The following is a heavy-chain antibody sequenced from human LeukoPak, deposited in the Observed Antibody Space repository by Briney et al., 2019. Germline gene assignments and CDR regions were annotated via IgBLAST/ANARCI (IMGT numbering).Heavy chain of an antibody. Sequence: KASETLSLTCTVSGGSISSGDYYWSWIRQPPGKGLEWIGYIYYSGSTYYNPSLKSRVTISVDTSKNQFSLKLSSVTAADTAVYYCARWGRYCSSTSCPREWGQGTLVTVSS. D-gene: IGHD2-2*01. CDR3: ARWGRYCSSTSCPRE. V-gene: IGHV4-30-4*08. J-gene: IGHJ4*02. CDR1: GGSISSGDYY. CDR2: IYYSGST.